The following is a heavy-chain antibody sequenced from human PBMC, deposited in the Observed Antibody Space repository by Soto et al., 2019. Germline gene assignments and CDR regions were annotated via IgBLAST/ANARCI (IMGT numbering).Heavy chain of an antibody. CDR1: GYTFTGYY. CDR2: INAGNGNT. V-gene: IGHV1-3*01. CDR3: ARSPTGYCSGGSCFFVRGWFDP. D-gene: IGHD2-15*01. Sequence: ASVKVSCQASGYTFTGYYMHWVRQAPGQRLEWMGWINAGNGNTNYAQKFQGRVTITRDTSASTAYMELSSLRSEDTAVYYCARSPTGYCSGGSCFFVRGWFDPWGQGTLVTVSS. J-gene: IGHJ5*02.